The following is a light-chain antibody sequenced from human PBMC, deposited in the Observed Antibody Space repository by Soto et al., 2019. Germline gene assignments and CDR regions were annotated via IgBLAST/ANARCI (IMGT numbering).Light chain of an antibody. CDR2: TNT. V-gene: IGLV1-40*01. CDR1: SSNIGAGYD. J-gene: IGLJ1*01. CDR3: QSYDNSLSGYV. Sequence: QSVLTQPPSVSGAPGQRVTISCTGSSSNIGAGYDVYWFQQFPGTAPKFLISTNTNRPSGVPDRFSGSKSGTSASLAIAGLQAEDEADYYCQSYDNSLSGYVFGTGTKLTVL.